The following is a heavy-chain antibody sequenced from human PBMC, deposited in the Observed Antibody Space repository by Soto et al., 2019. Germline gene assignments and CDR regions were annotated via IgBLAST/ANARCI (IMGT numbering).Heavy chain of an antibody. CDR2: LNPNSSNR. V-gene: IGHV1-8*01. J-gene: IGHJ3*02. D-gene: IGHD3-16*02. Sequence: GASVKVSCKASGYTFTSYAINWVRQATGQRLEWMGWLNPNSSNRGYAQKFQGRIIMTKDTSTSTAYMELSSLISEDTAVYYCARGYDFVWGSYRSDAFDIWGQGTMVTVSS. CDR1: GYTFTSYA. CDR3: ARGYDFVWGSYRSDAFDI.